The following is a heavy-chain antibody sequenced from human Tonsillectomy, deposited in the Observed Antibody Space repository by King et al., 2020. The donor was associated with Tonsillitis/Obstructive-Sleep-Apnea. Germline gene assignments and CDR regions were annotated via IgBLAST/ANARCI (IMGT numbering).Heavy chain of an antibody. V-gene: IGHV2-26*01. CDR2: MFSNDEK. D-gene: IGHD6-19*01. Sequence: VTLKESGPVLVKPTETLTLTCAVSGFSLSNVGIGVSWIRQPPGKALGWLAHMFSNDEKSYSTSLTNRHTISKETSQIQVVLTMTNLDPVDTGTYYCGRRGAAGAGRTPWFDPWGQGTLVTVSS. CDR3: GRRGAAGAGRTPWFDP. J-gene: IGHJ5*02. CDR1: GFSLSNVGIG.